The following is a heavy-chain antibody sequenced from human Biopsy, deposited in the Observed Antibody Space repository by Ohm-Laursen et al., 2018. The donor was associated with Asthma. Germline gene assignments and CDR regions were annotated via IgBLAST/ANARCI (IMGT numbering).Heavy chain of an antibody. V-gene: IGHV4-61*01. Sequence: SETLSLTCSVSGASVSTPNYWAWIRQPPGKGLEWLGYIYYTWSDNYNPSLKSRVTISVDTSKNQFSLRLNSVTAADTAVYYCARGPNYHGSGRAPIGMDVWGQGTTVTVSS. D-gene: IGHD3-10*01. J-gene: IGHJ6*02. CDR1: GASVSTPNY. CDR3: ARGPNYHGSGRAPIGMDV. CDR2: IYYTWSD.